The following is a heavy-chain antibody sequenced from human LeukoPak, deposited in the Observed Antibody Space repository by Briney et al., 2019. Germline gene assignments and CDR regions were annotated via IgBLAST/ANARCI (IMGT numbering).Heavy chain of an antibody. Sequence: GGSLRLSCAAAGLTFSTNSMNWVRQAPGKGLEWVSYISSSSSYIYYADSVKGRFTISRDNAKNSLYLQMNSLRAEDTAVYYCARDPHWYSSGWYVDYWGQGTLVTVSS. V-gene: IGHV3-21*05. CDR2: ISSSSSYI. J-gene: IGHJ4*02. D-gene: IGHD6-19*01. CDR1: GLTFSTNS. CDR3: ARDPHWYSSGWYVDY.